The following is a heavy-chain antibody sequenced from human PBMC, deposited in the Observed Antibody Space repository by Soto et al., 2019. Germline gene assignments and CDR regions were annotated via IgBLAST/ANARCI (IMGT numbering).Heavy chain of an antibody. V-gene: IGHV3-43D*04. Sequence: VQLVESGGVVVQPGGSLRLSCAASGFTFDEYAMHWVRQPPGKGLEWVSLISWDGSNRYYADSVQGRFTISGDNSKYSLYLEMNSLRPEDTALYYCAKDISRGPTKNYDFWSGPDYWGQGTLVTVSS. CDR3: AKDISRGPTKNYDFWSGPDY. CDR2: ISWDGSNR. D-gene: IGHD3-3*01. CDR1: GFTFDEYA. J-gene: IGHJ4*02.